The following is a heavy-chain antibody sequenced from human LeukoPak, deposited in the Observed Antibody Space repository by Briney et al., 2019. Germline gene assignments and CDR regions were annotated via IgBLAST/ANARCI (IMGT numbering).Heavy chain of an antibody. J-gene: IGHJ4*02. CDR2: ISYDGSNK. CDR1: GFTFSSYG. Sequence: GGSLRFSCAASGFTFSSYGMHWVRQAPGKGLEWVAVISYDGSNKYYADSVKGRFTISRDNSKNTLYLQMNSLRAEDTAVYYCAKAQYSSGWSIDYWGQGTLVTVSS. CDR3: AKAQYSSGWSIDY. D-gene: IGHD6-19*01. V-gene: IGHV3-30*18.